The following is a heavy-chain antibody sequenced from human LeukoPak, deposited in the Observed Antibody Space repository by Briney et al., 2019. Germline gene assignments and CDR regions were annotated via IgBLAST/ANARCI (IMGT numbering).Heavy chain of an antibody. CDR3: ARGPGDIVVVPAAVNYYYYYMDV. Sequence: PSETLSLTCTVSGGSISSGSYYWSWIRQPAGKGLEWIGRIYTSGSTNYNPSLKSRVTISVDTSKNQFSLKLSSVTAADTAVYYCARGPGDIVVVPAAVNYYYYYMDVWGKGTTVTVSS. CDR1: GGSISSGSYY. D-gene: IGHD2-2*01. CDR2: IYTSGST. V-gene: IGHV4-61*02. J-gene: IGHJ6*03.